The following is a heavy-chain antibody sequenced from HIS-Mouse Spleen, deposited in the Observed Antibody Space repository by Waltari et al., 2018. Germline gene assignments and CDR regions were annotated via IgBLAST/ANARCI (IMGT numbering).Heavy chain of an antibody. J-gene: IGHJ4*02. CDR2: INHSGST. Sequence: QVQLQQWGAGLLKPSETLSLTCAVYGGSFSGYYCRWIRQPPGKGLERIGEINHSGSTNYNPSLKSRVTISVDTSKNQFSLKLSSVTAADTAVYYCARALIAAFDYWGQGTLVTVSS. D-gene: IGHD6-13*01. V-gene: IGHV4-34*01. CDR1: GGSFSGYY. CDR3: ARALIAAFDY.